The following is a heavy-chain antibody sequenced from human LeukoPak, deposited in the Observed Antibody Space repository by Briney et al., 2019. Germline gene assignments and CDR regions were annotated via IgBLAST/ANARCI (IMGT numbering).Heavy chain of an antibody. J-gene: IGHJ4*02. V-gene: IGHV3-30-3*01. Sequence: QTGGSLGLSCAASGFTFSSYAMHWVRQAPGRGLEWVAVISYDGSNKYYADSVKGRFTISRDNSKNTLYLQMNSLRVEDTAVYYCAKGGPPTGASPRPWDFNYWGQGALVTVSS. CDR3: AKGGPPTGASPRPWDFNY. CDR2: ISYDGSNK. CDR1: GFTFSSYA. D-gene: IGHD1-26*01.